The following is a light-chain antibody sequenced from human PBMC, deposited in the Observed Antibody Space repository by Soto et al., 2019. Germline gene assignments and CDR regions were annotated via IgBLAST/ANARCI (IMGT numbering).Light chain of an antibody. CDR3: QAWDRSTGV. V-gene: IGLV3-1*01. Sequence: SYDLTQPPSVSVSPGQTASITCSGDKLGDKYACWYQQKPGQSPVLVIYEDTKRPSGIPERFSGSNSGNTATLTISGTQAMDEADYYCQAWDRSTGVFGGGTKLTVL. CDR1: KLGDKY. CDR2: EDT. J-gene: IGLJ2*01.